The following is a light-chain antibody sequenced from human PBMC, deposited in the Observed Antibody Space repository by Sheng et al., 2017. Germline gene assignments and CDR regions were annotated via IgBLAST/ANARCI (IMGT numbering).Light chain of an antibody. V-gene: IGLV3-25*03. CDR2: RDT. Sequence: SSDLTQSPSMSLSPGQTAKITCSGDALSRQHIYWYQKRTGEAPILVIYRDTERPSGIPGHFSGSSSGTTATLTISGVQAEDEAVYFVQSADESGTSVVFGGGTKLTVL. CDR1: ALSRQH. CDR3: QSADESGTSVV. J-gene: IGLJ2*01.